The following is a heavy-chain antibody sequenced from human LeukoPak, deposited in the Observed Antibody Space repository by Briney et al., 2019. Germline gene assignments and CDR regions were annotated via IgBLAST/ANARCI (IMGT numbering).Heavy chain of an antibody. D-gene: IGHD2-15*01. CDR1: GFTFSSYW. V-gene: IGHV3-21*01. Sequence: GGSLRLSCAASGFTFSSYWMSWVRQAPGKGLEWVSSISSSSSYIYYADSVKGRFTISRDNAKNSLYLQMNSLRAEDTAVYYCASETPYCSGGSCYGIVAGMDVWGQGTTVTVSS. J-gene: IGHJ6*02. CDR3: ASETPYCSGGSCYGIVAGMDV. CDR2: ISSSSSYI.